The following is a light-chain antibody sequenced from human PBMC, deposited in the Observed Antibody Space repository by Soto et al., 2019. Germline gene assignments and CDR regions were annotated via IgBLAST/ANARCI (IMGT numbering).Light chain of an antibody. J-gene: IGKJ4*01. CDR1: QSVTGSD. CDR2: DVS. Sequence: EVVLTQSPGTLSVSPGDRATLSCRASQSVTGSDVAWYQQKPGQAPRLLIYDVSSRATGTPERFSGSGSGTDFTLNTRRLEPEDFAVYYCQQYGTSPLTFGGGTKVDIK. V-gene: IGKV3-20*01. CDR3: QQYGTSPLT.